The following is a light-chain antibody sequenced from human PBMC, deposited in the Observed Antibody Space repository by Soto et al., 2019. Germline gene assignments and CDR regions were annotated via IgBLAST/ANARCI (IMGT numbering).Light chain of an antibody. CDR1: QSIRNW. Sequence: DIPLPQSPSTLSGSAGARXTLXCRASQSIRNWLAWYQQKPGKAPDLLIYDASSLKSGVPSRFSGSGFGTEFTLTISSLQPEDFATYYCHQYNSYSWTFGQGTKVDIK. CDR2: DAS. CDR3: HQYNSYSWT. J-gene: IGKJ1*01. V-gene: IGKV1-5*01.